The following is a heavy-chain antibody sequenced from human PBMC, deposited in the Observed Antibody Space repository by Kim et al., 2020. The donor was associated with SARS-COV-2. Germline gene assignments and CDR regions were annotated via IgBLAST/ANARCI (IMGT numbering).Heavy chain of an antibody. V-gene: IGHV3-23*01. CDR3: ATAVAQTYSCGMDV. CDR2: ISVGPGSP. CDR1: GFTFSNYA. Sequence: GGSLRLSCAASGFTFSNYAMNWVRQAPGKGLEWVSAISVGPGSPYYADSVKGRFTISRDNSKSTLSLQMSSLRAEDTAVYYCATAVAQTYSCGMDVWGQGTTVTVSS. D-gene: IGHD5-12*01. J-gene: IGHJ6*02.